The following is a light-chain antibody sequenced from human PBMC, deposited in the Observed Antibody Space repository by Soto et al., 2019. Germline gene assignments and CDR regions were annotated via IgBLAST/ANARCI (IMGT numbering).Light chain of an antibody. CDR2: DAS. CDR1: QSISSW. J-gene: IGKJ2*01. CDR3: QQYNSYHT. V-gene: IGKV1-5*01. Sequence: DIQMTQSPSTLSASVGDRVTITCRASQSISSWLAWYQQKPGKAPKFLIYDASSLESGVPSRFSGSGSGTEFTLTISSLQPDEFATYYCQQYNSYHTFGQGTKLESK.